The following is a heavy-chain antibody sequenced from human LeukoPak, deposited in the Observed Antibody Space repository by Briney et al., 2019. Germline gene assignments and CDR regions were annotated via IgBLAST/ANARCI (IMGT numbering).Heavy chain of an antibody. D-gene: IGHD3-22*01. Sequence: SQTLSLTCAISGDSVSSNSAARNWIRQSPSRGLEWLGRTYYRSKWYTDYAVSVKSRITINPDTSKNQFSLQLNSVTPEDTAVYYCARVTAGSSGPGVYIDYWGQGTLVTVSS. V-gene: IGHV6-1*01. CDR3: ARVTAGSSGPGVYIDY. J-gene: IGHJ4*02. CDR1: GDSVSSNSAA. CDR2: TYYRSKWYT.